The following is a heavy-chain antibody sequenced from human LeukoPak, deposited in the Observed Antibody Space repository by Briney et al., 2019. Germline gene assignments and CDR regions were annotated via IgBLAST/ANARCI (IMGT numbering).Heavy chain of an antibody. J-gene: IGHJ4*02. CDR3: ARAPPKQLLHLY. CDR2: VIPIFSTT. Sequence: SVKVSCEASGGTFNSYAISWVRQAPGQGLEWMGAVIPIFSTTNYAQKFQGRVAITTDESTNTAYMELTSLKSEDTAVYYCARAPPKQLLHLYWGQGTLVTVSS. D-gene: IGHD6-13*01. V-gene: IGHV1-69*05. CDR1: GGTFNSYA.